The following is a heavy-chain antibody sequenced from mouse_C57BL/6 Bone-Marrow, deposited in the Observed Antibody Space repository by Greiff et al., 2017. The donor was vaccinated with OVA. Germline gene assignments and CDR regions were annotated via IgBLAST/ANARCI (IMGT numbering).Heavy chain of an antibody. D-gene: IGHD1-1*01. J-gene: IGHJ4*01. V-gene: IGHV5-6*01. CDR1: GFTFSSYG. CDR2: ISTGGSYT. Sequence: EVQLVESGGDLVKPGGSLKLSCAASGFTFSSYGMSWVRQTPDKRLEWVATISTGGSYTYYPDSVKGRFTISRDNAKNTLYLQMSSLKSEDTAMYYCASPYIYAYAKCDWGQGTSVTVAS. CDR3: ASPYIYAYAKCD.